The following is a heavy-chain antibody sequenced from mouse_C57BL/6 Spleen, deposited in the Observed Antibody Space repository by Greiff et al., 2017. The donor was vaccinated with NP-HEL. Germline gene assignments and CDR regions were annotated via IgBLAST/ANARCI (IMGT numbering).Heavy chain of an antibody. CDR1: GYAFTNYL. Sequence: QVQLQQSGAELVRPGTSVKVSCKASGYAFTNYLIEWVKQRPGQGLEWIGVIIPGSGGTNYNEKFKGKATLTADKSSSTAYMQLSSLTSEDSAVYFCARRGHSKGSWFAYWGQGTLVTVSA. J-gene: IGHJ3*01. CDR3: ARRGHSKGSWFAY. V-gene: IGHV1-54*01. D-gene: IGHD2-5*01. CDR2: IIPGSGGT.